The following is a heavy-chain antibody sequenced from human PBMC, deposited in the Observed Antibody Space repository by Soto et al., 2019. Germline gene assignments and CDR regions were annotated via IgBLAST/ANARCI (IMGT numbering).Heavy chain of an antibody. Sequence: SETLSLTCTVSGGSISSYYWSWIRQPPGKGLEWIGYTYYSGSTNYNPSLKSRVTISVDTSKNQFSLKLSSVTAADTAVYYCARDASIAARGEYNWFDPWGQGTLVTVSS. CDR2: TYYSGST. D-gene: IGHD6-6*01. J-gene: IGHJ5*02. CDR1: GGSISSYY. CDR3: ARDASIAARGEYNWFDP. V-gene: IGHV4-59*01.